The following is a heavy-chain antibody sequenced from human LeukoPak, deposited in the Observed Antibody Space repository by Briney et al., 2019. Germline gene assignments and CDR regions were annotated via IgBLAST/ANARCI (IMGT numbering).Heavy chain of an antibody. CDR2: TYSGGKT. D-gene: IGHD3-10*01. J-gene: IGHJ4*02. Sequence: GGSLRLSCAASGFTVSSNYMSWVRQAPGKGLEWVSVTYSGGKTYYADSVKGRFTVSRDNSKNTLYLQMNSLRAEDTAVYYCARVIMVRGVTQFDYWGQGTLVTVSS. V-gene: IGHV3-66*01. CDR1: GFTVSSNY. CDR3: ARVIMVRGVTQFDY.